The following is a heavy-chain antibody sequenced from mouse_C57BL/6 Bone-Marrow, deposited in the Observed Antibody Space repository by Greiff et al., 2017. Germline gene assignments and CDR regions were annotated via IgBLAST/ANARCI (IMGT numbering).Heavy chain of an antibody. CDR2: IYPTSGRT. CDR1: GYTFTSYW. J-gene: IGHJ2*01. D-gene: IGHD4-1*01. CDR3: ARSGPLGRSFDY. Sequence: QVQLQQPGAELVKPGASVKMSCKASGYTFTSYWITWVKQRPGQGLEWIGDIYPTSGRTNYNEKFKSKAILTVDTSSNTAYMHLSSLTSEDSAVLDCARSGPLGRSFDYWGQGTTPTVSS. V-gene: IGHV1-55*01.